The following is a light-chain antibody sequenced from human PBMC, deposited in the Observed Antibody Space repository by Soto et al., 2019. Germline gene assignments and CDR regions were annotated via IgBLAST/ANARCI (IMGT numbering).Light chain of an antibody. CDR1: SGDVGGYNY. V-gene: IGLV2-8*01. CDR3: SSYAGSNNYV. CDR2: EVS. Sequence: QSALTQRPSASGSPGQSVTISCTGTSGDVGGYNYVSWYQQHPGKAPKLMIFEVSELHSGVPDRFSASKSGSTASLTVSGLQAEDEAYYYCSSYAGSNNYVFGTGTKVTVL. J-gene: IGLJ1*01.